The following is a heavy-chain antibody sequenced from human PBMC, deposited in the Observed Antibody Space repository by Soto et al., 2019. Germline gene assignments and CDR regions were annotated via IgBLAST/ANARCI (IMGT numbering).Heavy chain of an antibody. CDR3: ARYVGEI. J-gene: IGHJ3*02. D-gene: IGHD2-15*01. CDR1: EFTFTNYY. V-gene: IGHV3-7*05. CDR2: INQDGSEK. Sequence: GGSLRLSCAASEFTFTNYYMTWVRQAPGKGLQWVASINQDGSEKYYVDSVKGRFTISRDNGKNSVYLQMNSLRVEDTAVYYCARYVGEIWGHGTKVTVSS.